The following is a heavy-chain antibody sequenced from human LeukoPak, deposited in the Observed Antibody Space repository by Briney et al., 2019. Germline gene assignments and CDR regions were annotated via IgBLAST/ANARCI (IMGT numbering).Heavy chain of an antibody. Sequence: GASVKVSCKASGYTFTSYYIHWVRQAPGQGLEWMGIINPSGGSTNYAQKFQGRVTMTRDTSTSTVYMELSRLRSDDTAVYYCARGYSTVTTDYWGQGTLVTVSS. CDR3: ARGYSTVTTDY. CDR1: GYTFTSYY. CDR2: INPSGGST. D-gene: IGHD4-17*01. V-gene: IGHV1-46*01. J-gene: IGHJ4*02.